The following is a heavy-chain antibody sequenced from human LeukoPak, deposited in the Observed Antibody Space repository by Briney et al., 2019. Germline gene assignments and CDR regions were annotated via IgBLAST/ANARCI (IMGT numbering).Heavy chain of an antibody. V-gene: IGHV3-48*01. J-gene: IGHJ5*02. CDR1: GFTFSSYS. D-gene: IGHD3-3*01. CDR3: ARDTTIFGVVDEGNWFDP. CDR2: ISSSSSTI. Sequence: GGSLRLSCAASGFTFSSYSMNWVRQAPGKGLEWVSYISSSSSTIYYADSVKGRFTISRDNAKNSLYLQMNSLSAEDTAVYYCARDTTIFGVVDEGNWFDPWGQGTLVTVSS.